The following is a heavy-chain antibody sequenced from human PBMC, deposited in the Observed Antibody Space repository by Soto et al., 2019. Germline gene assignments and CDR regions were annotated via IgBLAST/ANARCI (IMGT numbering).Heavy chain of an antibody. Sequence: SETLSLTCTVSGGSISSYYWSWIRQPPGKGLEWIGYIYYSGSTNYNPSLKSRVTISVDTSKNQFSLKLSSVTAADTAVYYCARQNRLYCSGGSCQMAYFQHWGQGTLVTVSS. CDR2: IYYSGST. J-gene: IGHJ1*01. D-gene: IGHD2-15*01. V-gene: IGHV4-59*08. CDR3: ARQNRLYCSGGSCQMAYFQH. CDR1: GGSISSYY.